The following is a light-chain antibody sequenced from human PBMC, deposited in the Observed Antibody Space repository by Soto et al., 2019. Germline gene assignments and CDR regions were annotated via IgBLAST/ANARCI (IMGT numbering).Light chain of an antibody. CDR2: GVS. J-gene: IGKJ1*01. V-gene: IGKV3-20*01. CDR3: EHFGYPQWT. CDR1: QIGSPSY. Sequence: EMVLTQSPGTLSMSPGERVTLSCRASQIGSPSYLAWYQQRPGQPPKLLIDGVSTRANAVPDRFIGTRSGADFTVTISRLEPDESAVDYWEHFGYPQWTFGQGTRVEIK.